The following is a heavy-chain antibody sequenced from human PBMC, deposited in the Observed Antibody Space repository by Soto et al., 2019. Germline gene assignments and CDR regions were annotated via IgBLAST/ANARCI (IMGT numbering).Heavy chain of an antibody. J-gene: IGHJ6*02. D-gene: IGHD6-19*01. Sequence: ASVKVSCKASGYTFTGYYMHWVRQAPGQGLEWMGWINPNSGGTNYAQKFQGWVTMTRDTSISTAYMELSRLRSDDTAVYYCARDSSPIAVAGTWGYYYGMDVWGQGNTVTVSS. CDR3: ARDSSPIAVAGTWGYYYGMDV. CDR1: GYTFTGYY. V-gene: IGHV1-2*04. CDR2: INPNSGGT.